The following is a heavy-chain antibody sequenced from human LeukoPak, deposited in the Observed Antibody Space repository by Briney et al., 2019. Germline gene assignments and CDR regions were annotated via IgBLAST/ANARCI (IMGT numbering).Heavy chain of an antibody. V-gene: IGHV3-74*01. CDR3: ARDPTPSDSPGGLYYMDV. J-gene: IGHJ6*03. D-gene: IGHD1-1*01. Sequence: GGSLRLSCVASGFTFSNYWMHWVRQAPGQGLAWVSRIITDGSSTFYAYSVKGRFTISRDNARNTLYLHMNSLRGEDTAVYFCARDPTPSDSPGGLYYMDVWGKGTTVTVSS. CDR1: GFTFSNYW. CDR2: IITDGSST.